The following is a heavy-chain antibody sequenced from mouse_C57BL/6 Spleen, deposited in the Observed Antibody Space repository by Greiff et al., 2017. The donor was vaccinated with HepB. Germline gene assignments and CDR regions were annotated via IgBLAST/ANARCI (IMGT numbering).Heavy chain of an antibody. CDR1: GYTFTSYG. CDR3: ARSPIYYDYDERVWYFDV. J-gene: IGHJ1*03. Sequence: VQLQQSGAELARPGASVKLSCKASGYTFTSYGISWVKQRTGQGLEWIGEIYPRSGNTYYNEKFKGKATLTADKSSSTAYMELRSLTSEDSAVYFCARSPIYYDYDERVWYFDVWGTGTTVTVSS. CDR2: IYPRSGNT. V-gene: IGHV1-81*01. D-gene: IGHD2-4*01.